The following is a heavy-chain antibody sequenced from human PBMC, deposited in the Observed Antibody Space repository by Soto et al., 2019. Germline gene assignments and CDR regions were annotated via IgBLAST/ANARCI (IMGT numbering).Heavy chain of an antibody. D-gene: IGHD3-22*01. CDR3: ARTVRSPYSSGCYYFDY. CDR1: GGSIDSYY. Sequence: SETLSLTCTVSGGSIDSYYWSWIRQPPGKGLEWIGYIYYIGSTNYNPSLKSRVTISVDTSKNQFSLKLSSVTAADTAVYYCARTVRSPYSSGCYYFDYWGQGTLVTVSS. V-gene: IGHV4-59*01. CDR2: IYYIGST. J-gene: IGHJ4*02.